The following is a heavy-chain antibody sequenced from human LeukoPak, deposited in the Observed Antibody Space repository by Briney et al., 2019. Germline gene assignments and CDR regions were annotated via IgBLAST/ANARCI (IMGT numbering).Heavy chain of an antibody. CDR3: ARAPRPFDNSDYYFDY. CDR1: GFPFSSYS. D-gene: IGHD6-25*01. V-gene: IGHV3-7*03. J-gene: IGHJ4*02. CDR2: IKPDGTTK. Sequence: GGSLRLSCAASGFPFSSYSMTWVRQAAAKGLAWVANIKPDGTTKFYVDSVKGRFTISRDNALNSLYLQMNSLRAEDTAIYYCARAPRPFDNSDYYFDYWGQGSLVTVSS.